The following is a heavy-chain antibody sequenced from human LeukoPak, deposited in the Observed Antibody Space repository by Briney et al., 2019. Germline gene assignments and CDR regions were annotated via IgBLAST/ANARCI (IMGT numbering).Heavy chain of an antibody. D-gene: IGHD3-16*01. CDR1: GFTFSSYS. CDR2: ISSSSSYI. J-gene: IGHJ4*02. Sequence: GGSLRLSCAASGFTFSSYSMNWVRQAPGKGLEWVASISSSSSYIYYADSVKGRFTISRDKAKNSLYLQMNSLRAEDTAVYNCARDLGFDYWGQGTLVTVSS. CDR3: ARDLGFDY. V-gene: IGHV3-21*01.